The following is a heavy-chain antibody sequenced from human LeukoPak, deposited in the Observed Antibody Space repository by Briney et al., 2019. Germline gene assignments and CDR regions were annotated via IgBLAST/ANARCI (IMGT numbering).Heavy chain of an antibody. CDR1: GFTFSSHH. J-gene: IGHJ4*02. D-gene: IGHD1-7*01. V-gene: IGHV3-48*04. Sequence: GGSLRLSCAASGFTFSSHHIHWVRQAPGKGLEWVSYITSGRVSMYYADSVKGRFTISRDNAKNSLYLQMNSLRAEDTAVYYCARDGNWDYDSHYFDYWGQGTLVTVSS. CDR3: ARDGNWDYDSHYFDY. CDR2: ITSGRVSM.